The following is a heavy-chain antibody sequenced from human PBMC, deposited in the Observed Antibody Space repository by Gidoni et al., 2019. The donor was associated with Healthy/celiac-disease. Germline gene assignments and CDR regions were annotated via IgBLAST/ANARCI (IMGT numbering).Heavy chain of an antibody. CDR1: GFPFSSYA. CDR3: AREGGIIAVAGLFDY. D-gene: IGHD6-19*01. J-gene: IGHJ4*02. Sequence: QVQLVESGGGVVQPGRSLSLSCAAAGFPFSSYAMHGVRQAPGKGLEWVSVISYDVSTKYYADSVKGRFTSARENSKNTLYLQMNSLRAEDTAVYYCAREGGIIAVAGLFDYWGQGTLVTVSS. V-gene: IGHV3-30-3*01. CDR2: ISYDVSTK.